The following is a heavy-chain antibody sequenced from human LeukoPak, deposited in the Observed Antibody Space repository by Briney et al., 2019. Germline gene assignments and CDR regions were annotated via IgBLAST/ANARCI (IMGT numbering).Heavy chain of an antibody. J-gene: IGHJ6*02. CDR3: AREPVVVAATPHYYYGMDV. CDR1: GFTVSSNY. CDR2: IYSGGST. V-gene: IGHV3-53*01. Sequence: AGGSLRLSCAASGFTVSSNYMSWVRQAPGKGLEWVSVIYSGGSTYYADSVKGRFTISRDNSKNTLYLQMNSLRAEDTAVYYCAREPVVVAATPHYYYGMDVWGQGTTVTVSS. D-gene: IGHD2-15*01.